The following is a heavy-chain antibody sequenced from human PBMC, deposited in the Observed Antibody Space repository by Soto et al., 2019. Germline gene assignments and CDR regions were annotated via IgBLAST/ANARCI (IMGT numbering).Heavy chain of an antibody. CDR3: ARHGGGYYDSSGLVDYYYGMDV. J-gene: IGHJ6*02. CDR1: GYSFSNYW. D-gene: IGHD3-22*01. CDR2: IYPADSDT. Sequence: GESLKISCKVSGYSFSNYWIAWVRQMPGKGLEWMWIIYPADSDTRYSPSFQGQVTISADKSISTAYLQWGSLKASDTAMYYCARHGGGYYDSSGLVDYYYGMDVWGQGTTVTVSS. V-gene: IGHV5-51*01.